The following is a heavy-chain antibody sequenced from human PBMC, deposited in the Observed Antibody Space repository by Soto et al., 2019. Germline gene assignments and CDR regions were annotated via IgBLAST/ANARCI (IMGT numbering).Heavy chain of an antibody. Sequence: QVQLVESGGGVVQPGRSLRLSCAASGFTFSSYGMHWVRQAPGKGLEWVAVIWYDGSNKYYADSVKGRFTISRDNSKNTLYLQMNSLRAEDTAVYYCATGDGILTGYYNDAFDIWGQGTMVTVSS. CDR1: GFTFSSYG. D-gene: IGHD3-9*01. CDR3: ATGDGILTGYYNDAFDI. CDR2: IWYDGSNK. V-gene: IGHV3-33*01. J-gene: IGHJ3*02.